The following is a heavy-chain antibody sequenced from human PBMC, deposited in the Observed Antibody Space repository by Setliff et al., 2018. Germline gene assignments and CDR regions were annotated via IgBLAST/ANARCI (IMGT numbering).Heavy chain of an antibody. J-gene: IGHJ4*02. CDR2: ISTTGDTI. CDR1: KFSFSSYY. D-gene: IGHD5-12*01. Sequence: LRLSCTASKFSFSSYYMAWIRQTPGKGLEWLSYISTTGDTISYADSVKGRFTVSRDNAANSVSLRMSSLSPEDTAVYFCARDVLSYTAYHWLNFWGPGALVTISS. V-gene: IGHV3-11*01. CDR3: ARDVLSYTAYHWLNF.